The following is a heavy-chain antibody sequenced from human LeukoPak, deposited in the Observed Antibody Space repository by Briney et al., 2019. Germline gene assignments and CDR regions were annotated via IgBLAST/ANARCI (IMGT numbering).Heavy chain of an antibody. Sequence: PGGSLRLSCAASGFTFSSYWMHWVRQAPGKGLVWVSRINSDGSSTSYADSVKGRFTISRDNAKNTLYLQMNSLRAEDTAVYYCASVGGYSHAHGYWGQGTLVTVSS. V-gene: IGHV3-74*01. D-gene: IGHD5-18*01. J-gene: IGHJ4*02. CDR2: INSDGSST. CDR1: GFTFSSYW. CDR3: ASVGGYSHAHGY.